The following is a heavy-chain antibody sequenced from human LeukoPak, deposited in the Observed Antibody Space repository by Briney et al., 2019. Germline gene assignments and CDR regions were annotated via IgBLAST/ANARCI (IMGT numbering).Heavy chain of an antibody. CDR1: GFTFDDYT. D-gene: IGHD3-3*01. V-gene: IGHV3-43*01. CDR2: TSWDGGST. J-gene: IGHJ4*02. Sequence: PGGSLRLSCAASGFTFDDYTMHWVRQAPGKGLEWVSLTSWDGGSTYYADSVKGRFTISRDNSKNSLYLQMNSLRTEDTALYYCAKDFAFWSGYPGPFDYWGQGTLVTVSS. CDR3: AKDFAFWSGYPGPFDY.